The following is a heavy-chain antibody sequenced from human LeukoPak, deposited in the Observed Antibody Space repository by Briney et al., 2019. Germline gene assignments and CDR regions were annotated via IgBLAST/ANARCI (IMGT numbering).Heavy chain of an antibody. CDR3: ARHPLADTAMVKS. J-gene: IGHJ4*02. V-gene: IGHV3-48*01. CDR1: GFSFSSYS. Sequence: GGSLRLSCAASGFSFSSYSMNWVRQAPGKGLKWVSYISGSGNAKHYTDSVKGRFTISRDNAKNALYLQMNSLRAGDTAVYICARHPLADTAMVKSWGRGTLVSVSS. CDR2: ISGSGNAK. D-gene: IGHD5-18*01.